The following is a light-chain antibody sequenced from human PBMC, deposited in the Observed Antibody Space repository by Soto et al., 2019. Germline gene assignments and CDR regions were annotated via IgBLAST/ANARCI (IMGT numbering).Light chain of an antibody. CDR1: ESIRIW. Sequence: DIQMTQSPSTLSASIGDRVTITCRASESIRIWVAWYQQKPGKAPKLLINKASELERGIPARFSGSGSGTEFTLTISSLQPDDFATYFCQQYNRHATFGQGTKVEIK. V-gene: IGKV1-5*03. J-gene: IGKJ1*01. CDR3: QQYNRHAT. CDR2: KAS.